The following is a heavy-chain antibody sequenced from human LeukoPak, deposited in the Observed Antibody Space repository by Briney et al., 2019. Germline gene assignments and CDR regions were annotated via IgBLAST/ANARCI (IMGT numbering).Heavy chain of an antibody. CDR3: ARRPSSEGY. Sequence: ASVKVSCKASVYTFTDYYMRWVRQAPGQGLEWMGWINPNNGVTKYAQKLQDRVAMTRDTSISTAYMDLSRLTSDDTAVYYCARRPSSEGYWGQGTLVTVSS. CDR1: VYTFTDYY. V-gene: IGHV1-2*02. CDR2: INPNNGVT. J-gene: IGHJ4*02.